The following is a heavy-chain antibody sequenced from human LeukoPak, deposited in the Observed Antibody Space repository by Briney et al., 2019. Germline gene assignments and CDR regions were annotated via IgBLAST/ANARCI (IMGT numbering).Heavy chain of an antibody. D-gene: IGHD3-3*01. CDR2: IYYSGST. Sequence: KSSETLSLTCTVSGGSISSYYWSWIRQPPGKGLEWIGYIYYSGSTNYNPSLKSRVTISVDTSKNQFSLELSSVTAADTAVYYCASLSLEWLYPDYWGQGTLVTVSS. V-gene: IGHV4-59*01. CDR1: GGSISSYY. J-gene: IGHJ4*02. CDR3: ASLSLEWLYPDY.